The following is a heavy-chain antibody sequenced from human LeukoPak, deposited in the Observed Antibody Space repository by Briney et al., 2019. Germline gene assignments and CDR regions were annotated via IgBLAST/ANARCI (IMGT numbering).Heavy chain of an antibody. V-gene: IGHV4-39*01. CDR3: ARCGYYDFWSGYDPATFDY. D-gene: IGHD3-3*01. CDR1: SGSISSSSYY. J-gene: IGHJ4*02. CDR2: IYYSGST. Sequence: SETLSLTCTVSSGSISSSSYYWGWIRQPPGKGLEWIGSIYYSGSTYYKPSLKSRVTISVDTSKNQFSLKLTSVTAADTAVYYCARCGYYDFWSGYDPATFDYWGQGTLVTVSS.